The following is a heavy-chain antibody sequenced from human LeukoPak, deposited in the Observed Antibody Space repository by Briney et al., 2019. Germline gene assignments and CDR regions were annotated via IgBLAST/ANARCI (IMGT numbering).Heavy chain of an antibody. D-gene: IGHD6-13*01. CDR3: ASPAAGSPYYYYGMDV. CDR1: GYTFTGYY. J-gene: IGHJ6*02. CDR2: INPNSGGT. Sequence: ASVKVSCKASGYTFTGYYMHWVRQAPGQGLEWMGRINPNSGGTNYAQKFQGRVTMTRDTSISTAYMELSRLRSDDTAVYYCASPAAGSPYYYYGMDVWGQGTTVTVSS. V-gene: IGHV1-2*06.